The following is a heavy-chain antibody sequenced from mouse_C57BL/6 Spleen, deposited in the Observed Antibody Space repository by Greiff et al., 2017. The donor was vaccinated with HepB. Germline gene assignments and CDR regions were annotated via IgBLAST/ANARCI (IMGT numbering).Heavy chain of an antibody. CDR1: GFTFSSYA. Sequence: EVMLVESGGGLVKPGGSLKLSFAASGFTFSSYAMSWVRQTPEKRLEWVATISDGGSYTYYPDNVKGRFTISRDNAKNNLYLQMSHLKSEDTAMYYCARGDLYFDVWGTGTTVTVSS. J-gene: IGHJ1*03. CDR2: ISDGGSYT. V-gene: IGHV5-4*03. CDR3: ARGDLYFDV.